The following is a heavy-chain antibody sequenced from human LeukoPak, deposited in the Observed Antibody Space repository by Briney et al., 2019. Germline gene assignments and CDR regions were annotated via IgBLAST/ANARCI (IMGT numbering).Heavy chain of an antibody. V-gene: IGHV3-66*01. Sequence: GGSLRLSCAASGFTVSSNYMSWVRQAPGKGLEWVSVIYSGGSTYYADSVKGRFTISGDNSKNTLYLQMNSLRAEDTAVYYCARDGVGSSWYIDAFDIWGQGTMVTVSS. D-gene: IGHD6-13*01. CDR2: IYSGGST. J-gene: IGHJ3*02. CDR3: ARDGVGSSWYIDAFDI. CDR1: GFTVSSNY.